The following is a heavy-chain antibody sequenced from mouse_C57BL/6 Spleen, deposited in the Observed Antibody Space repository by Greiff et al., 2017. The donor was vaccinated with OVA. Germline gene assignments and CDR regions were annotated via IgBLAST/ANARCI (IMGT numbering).Heavy chain of an antibody. V-gene: IGHV1-52*01. Sequence: VQLQQSGAELVRPGSSVKLSCKASGYTFTSYWMHWVKQRPIQGLEWIGNIDPSDSETHYNQKFKDKATLTVDKSSSTAYMQLSSLTSEDSAVYYCAREDDGYYAPSFDYWGQGTTLTVSS. CDR3: AREDDGYYAPSFDY. D-gene: IGHD2-3*01. CDR2: IDPSDSET. J-gene: IGHJ2*01. CDR1: GYTFTSYW.